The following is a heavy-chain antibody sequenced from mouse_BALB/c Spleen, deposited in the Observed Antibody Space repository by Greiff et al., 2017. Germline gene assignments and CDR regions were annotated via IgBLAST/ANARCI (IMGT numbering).Heavy chain of an antibody. Sequence: DVHLVESGGGLVKPGGSLKLSCAASGFTFSSYAMSWVRQTPEKRLEWVATISSGGSYTYYPDSVKGRFTISRDNAKNTLYLQMSSLRSEDTAMYYCASTVVAHWYFDVWGAGTTVTVSS. CDR2: ISSGGSYT. CDR3: ASTVVAHWYFDV. CDR1: GFTFSSYA. V-gene: IGHV5-9-3*01. D-gene: IGHD1-1*01. J-gene: IGHJ1*01.